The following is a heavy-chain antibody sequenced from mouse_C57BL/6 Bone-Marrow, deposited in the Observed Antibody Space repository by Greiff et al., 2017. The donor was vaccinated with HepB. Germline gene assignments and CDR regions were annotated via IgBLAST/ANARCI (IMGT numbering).Heavy chain of an antibody. CDR3: ARGDSYYFLY. CDR2: IYPGDGDT. Sequence: QVQLKESGAELVKPGASVKISCKASGYAFSSYWMNWVKQRPGKGLEWIGQIYPGDGDTNYNGKFKGKATLTADKSSSTAYMQLSSLTSEDSAVYFCARGDSYYFLYWGQGTLVTVSA. D-gene: IGHD2-10*01. J-gene: IGHJ3*01. CDR1: GYAFSSYW. V-gene: IGHV1-80*01.